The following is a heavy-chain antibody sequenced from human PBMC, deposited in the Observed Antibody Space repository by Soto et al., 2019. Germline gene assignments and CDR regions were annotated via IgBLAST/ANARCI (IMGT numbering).Heavy chain of an antibody. Sequence: QVQLVQSGTEVRKPGASVKVSCKASGYTFTNYGINWVRQAPGQGLEWMGWISTYNVNTYYAQKFEGRATLTTDTSTNTAYMELRSPTSDDTAVYYGARALTVTTALDLWGLGTLVTVSS. CDR2: ISTYNVNT. D-gene: IGHD4-17*01. CDR1: GYTFTNYG. J-gene: IGHJ5*02. CDR3: ARALTVTTALDL. V-gene: IGHV1-18*04.